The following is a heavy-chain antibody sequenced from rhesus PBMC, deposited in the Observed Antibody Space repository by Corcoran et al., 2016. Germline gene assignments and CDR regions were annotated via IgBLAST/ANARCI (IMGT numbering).Heavy chain of an antibody. D-gene: IGHD3-3*01. CDR3: GRAGRFWTGCYGLDS. J-gene: IGHJ6*01. V-gene: IGHV4S7*01. Sequence: QVQLQESGPGLVKPSETLSLTCAVSGGSISSSNWWSWIRKSPGKGLELIWYIYGGIGSTSYNPSLMSRVTVSTGTARTQCSLKLSSVTAADTAVYYGGRAGRFWTGCYGLDSWGQGVVVTVSS. CDR2: IYGGIGST. CDR1: GGSISSSNW.